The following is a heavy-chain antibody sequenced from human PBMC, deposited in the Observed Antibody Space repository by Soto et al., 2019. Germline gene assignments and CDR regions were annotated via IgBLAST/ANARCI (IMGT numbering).Heavy chain of an antibody. Sequence: GESLKISCKGSGYSFSTYSIGWVRQMPGKGLEWMGNIHSGDSNARYSPSFQGQVTISADKSISTAYLQWGSLKASDTAMYYCARSSITIFGVVTDYYGMDVWGQGTTVTVSS. V-gene: IGHV5-51*01. CDR2: IHSGDSNA. D-gene: IGHD3-3*01. CDR3: ARSSITIFGVVTDYYGMDV. CDR1: GYSFSTYS. J-gene: IGHJ6*02.